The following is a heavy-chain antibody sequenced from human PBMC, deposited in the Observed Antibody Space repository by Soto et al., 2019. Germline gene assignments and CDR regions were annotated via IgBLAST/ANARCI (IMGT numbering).Heavy chain of an antibody. Sequence: AGGSLRLSCAASGFTFSSSGMHWVRQAPGKGLEWVAIIWYDGSKKYYADSVKGRFTISRDNSKNTVYLQMNSLRAEDTAVYYCARAPFTIYDTSGYYDYWGQGTLVTVS. CDR3: ARAPFTIYDTSGYYDY. CDR2: IWYDGSKK. D-gene: IGHD3-22*01. V-gene: IGHV3-33*01. J-gene: IGHJ4*02. CDR1: GFTFSSSG.